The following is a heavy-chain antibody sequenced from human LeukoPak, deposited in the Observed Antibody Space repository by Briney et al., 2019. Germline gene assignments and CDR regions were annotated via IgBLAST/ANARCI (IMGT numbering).Heavy chain of an antibody. CDR3: AKEAIIASAFDI. Sequence: PGGFLRLSCAASGFTFDDYAMHWLRQAPGKGLEWVSGISWNSGSIGYADSVKGRFTISRDNAKNPLYLQMNSLRAEDMALYYCAKEAIIASAFDIWGQGTMVTVSS. V-gene: IGHV3-9*03. CDR2: ISWNSGSI. J-gene: IGHJ3*02. D-gene: IGHD6-13*01. CDR1: GFTFDDYA.